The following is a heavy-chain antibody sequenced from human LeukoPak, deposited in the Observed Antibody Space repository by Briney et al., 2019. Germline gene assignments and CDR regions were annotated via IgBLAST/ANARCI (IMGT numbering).Heavy chain of an antibody. Sequence: LGESLKISCKGSGYSISNYWIAWVRQMPGKGLEWMGIIYPADSDIRYSPSFQGQVTISADKSISTAYMELSRLRSNDTAVYYCARDLDSSSWNNWFDPWGQGTLVTVSS. CDR1: GYSISNYW. CDR3: ARDLDSSSWNNWFDP. V-gene: IGHV5-51*01. D-gene: IGHD6-13*01. CDR2: IYPADSDI. J-gene: IGHJ5*02.